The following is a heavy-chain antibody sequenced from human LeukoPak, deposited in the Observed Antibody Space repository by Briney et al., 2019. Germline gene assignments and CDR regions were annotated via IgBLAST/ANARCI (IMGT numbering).Heavy chain of an antibody. CDR3: ARDHNNSSSGGENYYYYYYMDV. CDR2: IIGSGDNT. J-gene: IGHJ6*03. D-gene: IGHD6-6*01. CDR1: GFTFSSYA. V-gene: IGHV3-23*01. Sequence: GGSLRLSCAASGFTFSSYAMTWVRQAPGKGLEWVSVIIGSGDNTYYADSVKGRFTISRDNSKSTLYLQMNSLRAEDTAVYYCARDHNNSSSGGENYYYYYYMDVWGKGTTVTVSS.